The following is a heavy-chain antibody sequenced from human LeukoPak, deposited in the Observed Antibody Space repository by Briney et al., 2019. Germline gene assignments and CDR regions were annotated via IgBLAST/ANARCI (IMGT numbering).Heavy chain of an antibody. CDR2: ISSSSSTI. J-gene: IGHJ4*02. CDR3: ARVGSSGYSYFDY. V-gene: IGHV3-48*01. Sequence: PGGSLRLSCAASGFTFSSYSMNWVRQAPGKGLEWVSYISSSSSTIYYADSVKGRFTISRDNSKNTLYLQMNSLRAEDTAVYYCARVGSSGYSYFDYWGQGTLVTVSS. CDR1: GFTFSSYS. D-gene: IGHD3-22*01.